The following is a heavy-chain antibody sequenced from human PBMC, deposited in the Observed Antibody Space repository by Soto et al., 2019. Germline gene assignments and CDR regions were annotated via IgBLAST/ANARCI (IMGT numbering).Heavy chain of an antibody. CDR3: AKNALEYGSGSSWVSYGMDV. V-gene: IGHV3-30*18. D-gene: IGHD3-10*01. Sequence: QVQLVESGGGVVQPGRSLRLSCAASGFTFSSYGMHWVRQAPGKGLEWVAVISYDGSNKYYADSVKGRFTISRDNSKNTLYLQMNSLRAEDTAVYYCAKNALEYGSGSSWVSYGMDVWGQGTTVTVSS. CDR1: GFTFSSYG. CDR2: ISYDGSNK. J-gene: IGHJ6*02.